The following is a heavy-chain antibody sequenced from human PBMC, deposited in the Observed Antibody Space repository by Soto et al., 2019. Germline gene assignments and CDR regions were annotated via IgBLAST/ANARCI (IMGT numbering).Heavy chain of an antibody. J-gene: IGHJ4*02. CDR2: IGTGGVTT. Sequence: GGSLRLSCAASGFIFSSYAMSWVRQAPGKGLEWVSAIGTGGVTTYYADSVKGRFTVSRDNSKSTLFLQMSSLRAEDTALYYCAKSSGALSTLGRRHADYWGQGTLVTVSS. CDR3: AKSSGALSTLGRRHADY. V-gene: IGHV3-23*01. CDR1: GFIFSSYA. D-gene: IGHD3-16*02.